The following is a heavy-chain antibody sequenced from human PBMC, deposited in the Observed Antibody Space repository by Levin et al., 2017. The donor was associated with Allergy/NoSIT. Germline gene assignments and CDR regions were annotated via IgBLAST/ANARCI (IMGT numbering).Heavy chain of an antibody. CDR1: GFTFSDHH. J-gene: IGHJ4*02. CDR3: ARGGHCRSNTCYIDY. V-gene: IGHV3-72*01. D-gene: IGHD2-2*01. CDR2: SIKKGNSYTT. Sequence: GGSLRLSCVASGFTFSDHHMDWVRQAPGKGLEWVGRSIKKGNSYTTEYAASVKGKFSISRDDSKNSLYLQMNSLKTEDTAVYYCARGGHCRSNTCYIDYWGQGILVTVSS.